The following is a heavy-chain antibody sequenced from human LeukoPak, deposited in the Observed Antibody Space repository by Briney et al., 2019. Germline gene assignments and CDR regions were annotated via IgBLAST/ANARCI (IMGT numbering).Heavy chain of an antibody. CDR2: INPDGSTI. V-gene: IGHV3-74*01. CDR1: GFTLSDYY. CDR3: ARAGYYRFDY. Sequence: PGGSLRLSCEASGFTLSDYYMSWIRQAPGKGLMWVSRINPDGSTIDYADSVKGRFTISRDNAKNTLYLQMNSLRAEDTAVYYCARAGYYRFDYWGQGTLVTVSS. D-gene: IGHD1-26*01. J-gene: IGHJ4*02.